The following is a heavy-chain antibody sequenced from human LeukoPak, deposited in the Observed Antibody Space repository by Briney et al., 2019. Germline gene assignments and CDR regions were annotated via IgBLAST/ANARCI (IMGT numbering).Heavy chain of an antibody. V-gene: IGHV3-30*18. Sequence: GRSLRLSCAASGFTFSSYGMHWVRQAPGKGLEWVAVISYDGSNKYYADSVKGRFTISRDNSKNTLYLQMSSLRAEDTAVYYCAKESGYCSSTSCYAHLFDYWGQGTLVTVSS. CDR1: GFTFSSYG. D-gene: IGHD2-2*01. J-gene: IGHJ4*02. CDR3: AKESGYCSSTSCYAHLFDY. CDR2: ISYDGSNK.